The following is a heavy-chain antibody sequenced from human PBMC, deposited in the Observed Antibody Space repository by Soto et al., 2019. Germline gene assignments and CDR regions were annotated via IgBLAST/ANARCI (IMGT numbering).Heavy chain of an antibody. Sequence: PGGSLRLSCAASGFTFSNHEMNWVRQAPGKGLEWISYISSSGNTIFYADSVKGRFTISRDNAKNSLHLQMNSLRVEDTAVYYCARVATGYWGQGTLVTVSS. J-gene: IGHJ4*02. CDR2: ISSSGNTI. CDR3: ARVATGY. V-gene: IGHV3-48*03. CDR1: GFTFSNHE.